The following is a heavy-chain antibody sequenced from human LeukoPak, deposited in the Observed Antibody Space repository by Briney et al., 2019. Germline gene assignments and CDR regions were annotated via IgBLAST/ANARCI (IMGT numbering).Heavy chain of an antibody. V-gene: IGHV3-21*01. J-gene: IGHJ3*02. CDR2: ISSSSSYI. CDR1: GLTFSSYN. D-gene: IGHD4-17*01. CDR3: ARVRTVTTQFDAFDI. Sequence: GGSLRLSCAASGLTFSSYNMNWVRQAPGKGLEWVSSISSSSSYIYYADSVKGRFTISRDNAKNSLYLQMNSLRAEDTAVYYCARVRTVTTQFDAFDIWGQGTMVTVSS.